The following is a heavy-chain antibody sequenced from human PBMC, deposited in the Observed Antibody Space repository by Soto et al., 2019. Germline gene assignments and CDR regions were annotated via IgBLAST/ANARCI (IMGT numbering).Heavy chain of an antibody. V-gene: IGHV3-48*02. CDR2: ISSSSSTI. CDR3: ARDQVCRGSYYKYYFDS. J-gene: IGHJ4*02. Sequence: EVQLVESGGGLVQPGGSLRLSCAASGFTFSSYSMNWVRQAPGKGLEWVSYISSSSSTIYYADSVKGRFTISRDNAKNSLYLQMNSLRDEDTAVYYCARDQVCRGSYYKYYFDSWGQGTLVTVSS. D-gene: IGHD1-26*01. CDR1: GFTFSSYS.